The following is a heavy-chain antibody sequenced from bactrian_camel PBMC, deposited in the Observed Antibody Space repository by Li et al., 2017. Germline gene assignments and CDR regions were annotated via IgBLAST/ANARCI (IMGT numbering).Heavy chain of an antibody. Sequence: HVQLVESGGGLVQPGGSLRLSCAASGVSFRLRCGTWFREAPGQEREAVATLSARGALTYSESVKGRFTISVGNAKTTLYLQMNSLKPEDTAMYYCAAGTIASCVGGDYQYRGQGTQVTVS. J-gene: IGHJ4*01. CDR1: GVSFRLRC. CDR3: AAGTIASCVGGDYQY. CDR2: LSARGAL. D-gene: IGHD4*01. V-gene: IGHV3S53*01.